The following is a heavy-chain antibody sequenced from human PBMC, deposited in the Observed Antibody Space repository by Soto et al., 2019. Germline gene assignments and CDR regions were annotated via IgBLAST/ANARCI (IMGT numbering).Heavy chain of an antibody. D-gene: IGHD2-15*01. CDR1: GFTFSSYG. Sequence: QVQLVESGGGVVQPGRSLRLSCAASGFTFSSYGMHWVRQAPGKGLEWVAVIWYDGSNKYYADSVKGRFTISRDNSKNTLYLQMNSLRAEDTAVYYCARGYCSGGSCPTYYFDYWGQGTLVTVSS. V-gene: IGHV3-33*01. CDR3: ARGYCSGGSCPTYYFDY. CDR2: IWYDGSNK. J-gene: IGHJ4*02.